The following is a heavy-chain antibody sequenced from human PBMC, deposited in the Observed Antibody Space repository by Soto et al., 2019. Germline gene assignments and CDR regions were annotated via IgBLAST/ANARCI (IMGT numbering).Heavy chain of an antibody. CDR1: GFTFGDYA. D-gene: IGHD1-26*01. Sequence: GGSLRLSCITSGFTFGDYAMIWFRQAPGKGLEWVSFITSKRYGGKTEYAASVKGRFTISRDDSKSVAYLQMNSLRTDDTAVYYCSRLPPNNWGAPLDFWGQGTLVTVLL. J-gene: IGHJ4*02. V-gene: IGHV3-49*03. CDR2: ITSKRYGGKT. CDR3: SRLPPNNWGAPLDF.